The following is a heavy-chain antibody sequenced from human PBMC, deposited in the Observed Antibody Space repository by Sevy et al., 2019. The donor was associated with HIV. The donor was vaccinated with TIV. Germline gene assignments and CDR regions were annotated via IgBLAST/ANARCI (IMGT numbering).Heavy chain of an antibody. Sequence: ASVKVSCKVSGYTLTKLSMHWVRQAPGKGLEWMGSFDPEDGETLYAQSLQGRITMTEDTSTDTAYKELNSLRSEDTAVYYCATTKDYYESSGCPFDYWGQGTLVTVSS. CDR3: ATTKDYYESSGCPFDY. J-gene: IGHJ4*02. CDR1: GYTLTKLS. V-gene: IGHV1-24*01. CDR2: FDPEDGET. D-gene: IGHD3-22*01.